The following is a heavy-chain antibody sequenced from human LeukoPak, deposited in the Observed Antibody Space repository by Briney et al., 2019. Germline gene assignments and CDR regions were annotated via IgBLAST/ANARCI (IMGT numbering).Heavy chain of an antibody. CDR3: ARFPDGYYGSGRSDY. CDR2: IYYSGST. Sequence: PSETLSLTCTVSGGSISSYYWSWIRQPPGKGLEWIGYIYYSGSTNYNPSLKSRVTISVDTSKNQFSLKLSSVTAADTAVYYCARFPDGYYGSGRSDYWGQGTLVTVSS. V-gene: IGHV4-59*01. CDR1: GGSISSYY. D-gene: IGHD3-10*01. J-gene: IGHJ4*02.